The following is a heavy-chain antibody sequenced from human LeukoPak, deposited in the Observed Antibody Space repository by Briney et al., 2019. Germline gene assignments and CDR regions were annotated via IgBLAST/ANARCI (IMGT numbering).Heavy chain of an antibody. CDR1: GGSISSSNW. CDR2: IYHSGST. CDR3: ARESGGYSSSWYLSHDAFDI. V-gene: IGHV4-4*02. J-gene: IGHJ3*02. Sequence: SETLSLTCAVSGGSISSSNWWSWVRQPPGKGLEWIGEIYHSGSTNYNPSLKSRVTISVDKSKNQFSLKLSSVTAADTAVYYCARESGGYSSSWYLSHDAFDIWGQGTMVTVSS. D-gene: IGHD6-13*01.